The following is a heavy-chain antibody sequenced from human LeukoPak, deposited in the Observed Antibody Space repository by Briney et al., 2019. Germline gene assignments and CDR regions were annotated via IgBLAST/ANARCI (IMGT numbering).Heavy chain of an antibody. J-gene: IGHJ4*02. CDR1: GYTFTGYY. CDR3: ARESYGDYEIG. V-gene: IGHV1-2*06. Sequence: ASVKVSCKASGYTFTGYYMHWVQQAPGQGLEWMGRINPNSGGTNYAQKFQGRVTMTRDTSISTAYMELSRLRSDDTAVYYCARESYGDYEIGWGQGTLVTVSS. CDR2: INPNSGGT. D-gene: IGHD4-17*01.